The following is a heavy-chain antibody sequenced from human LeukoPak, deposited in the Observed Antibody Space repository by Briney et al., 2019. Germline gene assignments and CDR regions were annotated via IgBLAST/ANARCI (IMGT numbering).Heavy chain of an antibody. Sequence: PSQTLSLTCSVSRGSINSADYYWSWIRQTAGNGLEWIGHIYTGGSTDYNPSLKSRVTISLDTSKNQFSLRLRSVTAADTAVYYCARERKSIAARRWFDPWGQGTLVTVSS. CDR1: RGSINSADYY. CDR2: IYTGGST. J-gene: IGHJ5*02. V-gene: IGHV4-61*09. CDR3: ARERKSIAARRWFDP. D-gene: IGHD6-6*01.